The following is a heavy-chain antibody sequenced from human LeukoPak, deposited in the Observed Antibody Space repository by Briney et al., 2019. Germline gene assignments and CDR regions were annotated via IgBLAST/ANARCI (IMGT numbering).Heavy chain of an antibody. Sequence: PGGSLRLSCAASGFTFSSNWMHWVRQAPGKGLVWVSGISAGGETTFYADSVRGRLTISRDNSKNTLYLQMNSLRAEDTAVYYCAKDPPPYSSGWYVGRNSEDFDYWGQGTLVTVSS. CDR2: ISAGGETT. CDR3: AKDPPPYSSGWYVGRNSEDFDY. D-gene: IGHD6-19*01. V-gene: IGHV3-23*01. CDR1: GFTFSSNW. J-gene: IGHJ4*02.